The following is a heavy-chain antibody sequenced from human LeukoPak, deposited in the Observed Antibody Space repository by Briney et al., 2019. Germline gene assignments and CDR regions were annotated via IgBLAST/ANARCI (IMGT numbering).Heavy chain of an antibody. CDR1: GFTSSSYW. J-gene: IGHJ6*02. Sequence: GGSLRLSCAASGFTSSSYWMTWVRQAPGKGLEWVASIKGDGSTKFYVDSLKGRFTISRDNAKNSLYLQMNSLRGEDTALYYCARWVITPYYGMDVWGQGTTVTVSS. CDR2: IKGDGSTK. CDR3: ARWVITPYYGMDV. V-gene: IGHV3-7*05. D-gene: IGHD3-16*01.